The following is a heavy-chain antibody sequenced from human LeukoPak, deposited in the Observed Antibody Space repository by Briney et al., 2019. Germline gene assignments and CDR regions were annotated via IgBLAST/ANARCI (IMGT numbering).Heavy chain of an antibody. V-gene: IGHV7-4-1*02. D-gene: IGHD5-18*01. CDR2: INTNTGNP. CDR1: GYTFSSYT. CDR3: ARDPRLGIRGYTYGYIEY. Sequence: ASVKVSCKTSGYTFSSYTITWVRQAPGQGLQWMGWINTNTGNPTYAQGFTGRYVFSLDTSVSTAYLQISGLTADDTAVYFCARDPRLGIRGYTYGYIEYWGQGTLVTVSS. J-gene: IGHJ4*02.